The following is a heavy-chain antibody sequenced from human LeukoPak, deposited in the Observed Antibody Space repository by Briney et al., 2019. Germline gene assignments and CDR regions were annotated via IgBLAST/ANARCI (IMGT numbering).Heavy chain of an antibody. CDR2: IYPGDSDT. J-gene: IGHJ3*02. D-gene: IGHD2-8*01. Sequence: GESLKISYKGSGYTFPSYWIGWVRQMPGKGLELMAIIYPGDSDTKYSPSFQGQVTISADKSISTAYLRWSSLKASDTAMYYCARKMYAEDAFDIWGQGTMVTVSS. CDR3: ARKMYAEDAFDI. CDR1: GYTFPSYW. V-gene: IGHV5-51*01.